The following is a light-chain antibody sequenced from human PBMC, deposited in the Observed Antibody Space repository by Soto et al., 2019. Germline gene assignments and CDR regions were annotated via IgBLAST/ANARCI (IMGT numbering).Light chain of an antibody. Sequence: QSALTQPASVSGSPGQSITISCTGTSSDVGSHNLVSWYQQHPGKAPKLIIYEVNKRPSGVSNRFSGSKSGNTASLTIFGLQTEDEADDYCCSFAGSGTYVFGTGTKLTVL. J-gene: IGLJ1*01. CDR3: CSFAGSGTYV. CDR1: SSDVGSHNL. CDR2: EVN. V-gene: IGLV2-23*02.